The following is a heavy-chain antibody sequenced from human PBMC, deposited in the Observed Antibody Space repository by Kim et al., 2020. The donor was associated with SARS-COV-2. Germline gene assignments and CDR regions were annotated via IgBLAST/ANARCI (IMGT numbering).Heavy chain of an antibody. J-gene: IGHJ3*02. V-gene: IGHV3-7*01. CDR2: IKQDGSEK. Sequence: GGSLRLSCAASGFTFSSYWMSWVRQAPGKGLEWVANIKQDGSEKYYVDSVKGRFTISRDNAKNSLYLQMNSLRAEDTAVYYCARDIPRPLWEQLVKGDAFDIWGQGTMVTVSS. CDR1: GFTFSSYW. D-gene: IGHD6-6*01. CDR3: ARDIPRPLWEQLVKGDAFDI.